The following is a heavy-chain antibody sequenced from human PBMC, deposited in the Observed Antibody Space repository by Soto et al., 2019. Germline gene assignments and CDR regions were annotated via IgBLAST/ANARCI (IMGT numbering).Heavy chain of an antibody. CDR1: GFTFSSYA. J-gene: IGHJ4*02. CDR3: AKEGYYYDSSGYYYGVYFDY. V-gene: IGHV3-23*01. D-gene: IGHD3-22*01. Sequence: GGSLRLSCAASGFTFSSYAMSWVRQAPGKGLEWVSAISGSGGSTYYADSVKGRFTISRDNSKNTLYLQMNSLRAEDTAVYYCAKEGYYYDSSGYYYGVYFDYWGQGTLVTVSS. CDR2: ISGSGGST.